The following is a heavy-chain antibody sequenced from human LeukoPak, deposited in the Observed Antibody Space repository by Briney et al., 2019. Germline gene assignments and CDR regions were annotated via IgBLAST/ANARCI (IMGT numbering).Heavy chain of an antibody. CDR2: INPNSGGT. CDR1: GYTFTGDY. CDR3: ARSLLLWFGED. D-gene: IGHD3-10*01. Sequence: ASVKVSCKASGYTFTGDYMHWVRQAPGQGLEWMGRINPNSGGTNYAQKFQSRVIMTRDTSISTAYMELSRLRSDDTAVYYCARSLLLWFGEDWGQGTLVTVSS. J-gene: IGHJ4*02. V-gene: IGHV1-2*06.